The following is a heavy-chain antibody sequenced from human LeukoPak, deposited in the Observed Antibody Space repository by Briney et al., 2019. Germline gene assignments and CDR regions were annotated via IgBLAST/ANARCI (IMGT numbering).Heavy chain of an antibody. V-gene: IGHV4-38-2*01. CDR1: GYSISSGYY. CDR3: AKLNNYDLMIDY. Sequence: SETLSLTCAVSGYSISSGYYWGWIRQPPGKGLEWIGNIYHSGSTYYNPSLKSRVTISVDTSKNQFSLKLSSVTAADTAVYYCAKLNNYDLMIDYWGQGTLVTVSS. J-gene: IGHJ4*02. CDR2: IYHSGST. D-gene: IGHD3-3*01.